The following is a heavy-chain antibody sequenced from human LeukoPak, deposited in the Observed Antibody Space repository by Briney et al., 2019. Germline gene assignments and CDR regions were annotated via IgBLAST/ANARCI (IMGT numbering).Heavy chain of an antibody. D-gene: IGHD3-9*01. CDR1: GFTFSSYA. V-gene: IGHV3-23*01. Sequence: GGSLRLSCAASGFTFSSYAMNWVRQAPEKGLEWVSGISGSGGSTFYADSVKGRFTISRDNAKNSLYLQMNSLRAEDTAVYYCARAPSLRYFDWFHAGDAFDIWGQGTMVTVSS. J-gene: IGHJ3*02. CDR3: ARAPSLRYFDWFHAGDAFDI. CDR2: ISGSGGST.